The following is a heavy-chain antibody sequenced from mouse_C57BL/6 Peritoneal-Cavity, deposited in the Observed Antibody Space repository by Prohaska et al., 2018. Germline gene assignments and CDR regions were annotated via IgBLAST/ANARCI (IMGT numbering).Heavy chain of an antibody. CDR2: IYPGDGAT. J-gene: IGHJ2*01. V-gene: IGHV1-80*01. CDR1: GYAFSSYW. Sequence: QVQLQQSGAELVKPGASVKISCKASGYAFSSYWMNWVKQRPGKGLEWIGQIYPGDGATNYNGKFKGKATLTADKSSSTAYMQLSSLTSEDSAVYFCARDGLGGYFDYWGQGTTLTVSS. CDR3: ARDGLGGYFDY. D-gene: IGHD4-1*01.